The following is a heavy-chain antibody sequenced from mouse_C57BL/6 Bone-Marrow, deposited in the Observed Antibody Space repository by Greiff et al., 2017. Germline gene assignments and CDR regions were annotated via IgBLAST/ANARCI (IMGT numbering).Heavy chain of an antibody. Sequence: VKVVESGAELVKPGASVKLSCKASGYTFTSYWMHWVKQRPGQGLEWIGMIHPNSGSTNYNEKFKSKATLTVDKSSSTAYMQLSSLTSEDSAVYYCANWGVRFAYWGQGTLVTVSA. V-gene: IGHV1-64*01. CDR2: IHPNSGST. CDR1: GYTFTSYW. D-gene: IGHD4-1*02. CDR3: ANWGVRFAY. J-gene: IGHJ3*01.